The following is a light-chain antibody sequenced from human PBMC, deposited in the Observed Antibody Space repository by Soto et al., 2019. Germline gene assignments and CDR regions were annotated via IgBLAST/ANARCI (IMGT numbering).Light chain of an antibody. Sequence: EIVMTQSPATLSVSPGERATLSCRASQSVSSNLACVQQKPGQAPRLLIYGASTRATGIPARFSGSGSGTEFTLTISSLQSEDFAVYYCQQYNNWPPWTFGQGTKVEIK. CDR3: QQYNNWPPWT. CDR2: GAS. J-gene: IGKJ1*01. CDR1: QSVSSN. V-gene: IGKV3-15*01.